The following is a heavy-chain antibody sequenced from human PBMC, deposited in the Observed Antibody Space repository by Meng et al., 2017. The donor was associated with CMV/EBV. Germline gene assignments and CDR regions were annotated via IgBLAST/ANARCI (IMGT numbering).Heavy chain of an antibody. CDR1: GYTFTSYG. CDR2: ISAYNGNT. J-gene: IGHJ6*02. D-gene: IGHD2-2*02. CDR3: ARDSSSTSCYRKCYYGMDV. V-gene: IGHV1-18*01. Sequence: ASVKVSCKASGYTFTSYGISWVRQAPGQGLEWMGWISAYNGNTNYAQKLQGRVTMTTDTSTSTAYMELRSLRSEDTAVYYCARDSSSTSCYRKCYYGMDVWGQGTTVTVSS.